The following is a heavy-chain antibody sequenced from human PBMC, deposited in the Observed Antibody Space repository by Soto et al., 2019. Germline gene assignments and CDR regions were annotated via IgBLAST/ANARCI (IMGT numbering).Heavy chain of an antibody. J-gene: IGHJ4*02. CDR2: IYWDDDK. Sequence: SGPTLVNPTQTLTLTCTFSGFSLSTSGVGVGWIRQPPGKALEWLALIYWDDDKRYSPSLKSRLTITKDTSKNQVVLTMTNMDPVDTATYYCAQGASARYDFWSGYYTGDYFDYWGQGNLVTVSS. CDR3: AQGASARYDFWSGYYTGDYFDY. CDR1: GFSLSTSGVG. D-gene: IGHD3-3*01. V-gene: IGHV2-5*02.